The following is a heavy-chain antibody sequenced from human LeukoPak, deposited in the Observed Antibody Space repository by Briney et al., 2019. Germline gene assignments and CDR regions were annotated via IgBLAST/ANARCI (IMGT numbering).Heavy chain of an antibody. Sequence: GGSLRLSCAASGFTFSSYGMHWVRQAPGKGLEWVACIRHDGSNKYYADSVKGRFTISRDNSKNTLYLQMNSLRAEDTAVYYCAKDDVGYCSSTSCGAYFDYWGQGPQVTVSS. CDR1: GFTFSSYG. J-gene: IGHJ4*02. D-gene: IGHD2-2*01. V-gene: IGHV3-30*02. CDR3: AKDDVGYCSSTSCGAYFDY. CDR2: IRHDGSNK.